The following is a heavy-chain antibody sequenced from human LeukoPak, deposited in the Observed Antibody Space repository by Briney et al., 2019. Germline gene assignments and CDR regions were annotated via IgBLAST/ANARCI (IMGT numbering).Heavy chain of an antibody. CDR1: GGSISSSTYY. CDR2: IYYSGST. V-gene: IGHV4-39*07. J-gene: IGHJ5*02. D-gene: IGHD2-15*01. Sequence: PSETLSLTCTVSGGSISSSTYYWGWIRQPPGKGLEWIGSIYYSGSTYYNPSLKSRVTISVDTSKNQFSLKLSSVTAADTAVYYCARGTVGYCSGGSCQGWFDPWGQGTLVTVSS. CDR3: ARGTVGYCSGGSCQGWFDP.